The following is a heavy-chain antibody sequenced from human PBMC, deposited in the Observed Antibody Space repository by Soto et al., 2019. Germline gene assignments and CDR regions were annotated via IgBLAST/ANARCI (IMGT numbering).Heavy chain of an antibody. CDR1: AGFLSPGGYY. V-gene: IGHV4-31*03. Sequence: SEALCLSCTVSAGFLSPGGYYLSCIRQHPGKGLEWIGYIYYSGSSYYNPSLKSRVTISVDTSKNQFSLKLSSVTAADTAVYYCARVCGGDCHNGMDVWGQGTTVT. CDR2: IYYSGSS. CDR3: ARVCGGDCHNGMDV. D-gene: IGHD2-21*02. J-gene: IGHJ6*02.